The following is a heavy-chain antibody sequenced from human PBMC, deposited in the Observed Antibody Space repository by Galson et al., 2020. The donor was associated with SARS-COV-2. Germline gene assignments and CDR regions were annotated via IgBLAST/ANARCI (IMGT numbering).Heavy chain of an antibody. CDR2: ITSFNVKT. V-gene: IGHV1-45*02. J-gene: IGHJ3*01. Sequence: SVKVSCKASGYSFTYRFLHWVRQAPGLAPEWMGWITSFNVKTNYAQNFQDRVTITSDRSLNTAYMELTSLKSEDTAMYYCTTPVCPGGVCYEHAGFDVWGQGTMVTVSA. D-gene: IGHD2-8*02. CDR3: TTPVCPGGVCYEHAGFDV. CDR1: GYSFTYRF.